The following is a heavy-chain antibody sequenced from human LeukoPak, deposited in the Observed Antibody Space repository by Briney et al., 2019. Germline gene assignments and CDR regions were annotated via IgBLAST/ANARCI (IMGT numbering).Heavy chain of an antibody. Sequence: GASVKVSCKASGYTFTSYGISWVRQAPGQGLEWMGWISAYNGNTNYAQKLQGRVTMTTDTSTSTAYMELWSLRSDDTAVYYCARAHYYDSSGLIDYWGQGTLVTASS. J-gene: IGHJ4*02. V-gene: IGHV1-18*01. CDR1: GYTFTSYG. D-gene: IGHD3-22*01. CDR2: ISAYNGNT. CDR3: ARAHYYDSSGLIDY.